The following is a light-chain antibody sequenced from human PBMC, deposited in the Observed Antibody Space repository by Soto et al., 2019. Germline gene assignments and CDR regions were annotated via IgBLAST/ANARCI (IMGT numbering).Light chain of an antibody. Sequence: EIVLTQSPGTLSLSPGERATLSCRASQSVNTYLAWYQQKPGQAPRLLIYGASTRATGIPARFSGSGSGTEFTLTISSLQSEDFAVYYCQQYNNWPPITFGQGTRLEIK. V-gene: IGKV3-15*01. CDR3: QQYNNWPPIT. J-gene: IGKJ5*01. CDR1: QSVNTY. CDR2: GAS.